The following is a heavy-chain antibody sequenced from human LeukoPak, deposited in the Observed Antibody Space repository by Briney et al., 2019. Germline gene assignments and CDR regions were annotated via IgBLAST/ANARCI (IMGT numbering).Heavy chain of an antibody. D-gene: IGHD3-9*01. CDR1: GFTLSNAW. J-gene: IGHJ4*02. CDR2: ISSSSSYI. Sequence: PGGSLRLSCAASGFTLSNAWMSWVRQAPGKGLEWVSSISSSSSYIYYADSVKGRFTISRDNAKNSLYLQMNSLRAEDTAVYYCAREWYYDILTGYPSLDLFDYWGQGTLVTVSS. V-gene: IGHV3-21*01. CDR3: AREWYYDILTGYPSLDLFDY.